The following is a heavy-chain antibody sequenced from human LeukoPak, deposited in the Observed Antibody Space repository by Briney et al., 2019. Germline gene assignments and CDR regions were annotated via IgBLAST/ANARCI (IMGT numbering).Heavy chain of an antibody. V-gene: IGHV3-66*01. Sequence: GGSLRLSCAASGFTVSSNYMSWVRQAPGKGLEWVSVIYSGGSTYYADSVKGRFTISRDNSKNTLYLQMNSLRAEDTAVYYCAKEATMSYYSLDVWGQGTTVTVSS. CDR2: IYSGGST. D-gene: IGHD1-26*01. CDR3: AKEATMSYYSLDV. J-gene: IGHJ6*02. CDR1: GFTVSSNY.